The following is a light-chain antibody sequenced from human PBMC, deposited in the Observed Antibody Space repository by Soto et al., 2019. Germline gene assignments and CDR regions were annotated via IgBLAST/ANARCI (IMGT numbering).Light chain of an antibody. CDR1: QDISNH. Sequence: DIQMTQSPSSLSASVGDRVTITCQASQDISNHLNWYQQKPGKAPKLLIYDASNLETGVPSRFSGSGSGTDFTFTISSLQPEDIATYYCQQYDNLPRPFGGGTKVEIK. CDR3: QQYDNLPRP. V-gene: IGKV1-33*01. J-gene: IGKJ4*01. CDR2: DAS.